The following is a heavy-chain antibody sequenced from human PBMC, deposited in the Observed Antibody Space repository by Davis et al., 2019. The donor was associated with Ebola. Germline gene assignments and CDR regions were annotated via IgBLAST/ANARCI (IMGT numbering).Heavy chain of an antibody. J-gene: IGHJ4*02. CDR1: GGTFSSYA. CDR3: AREYYYGSGSPGGFDY. Sequence: SVKVSCKASGGTFSSYAISWVRQAPGQGLEWMGGIIPIFGTANYAQKFQGRVTITADKSTSTAYMELSSLRSEDTAVYYCAREYYYGSGSPGGFDYWGQGTLVTVSS. V-gene: IGHV1-69*06. CDR2: IIPIFGTA. D-gene: IGHD3-10*01.